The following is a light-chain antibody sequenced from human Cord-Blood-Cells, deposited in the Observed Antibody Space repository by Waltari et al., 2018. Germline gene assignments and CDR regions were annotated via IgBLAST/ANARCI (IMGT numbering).Light chain of an antibody. CDR3: QQYNNWPLT. V-gene: IGKV3-15*01. Sequence: EIVMTQSPATLSVSPGERATLSCRASQSVSSNLAWYQQKPGQAPRLLIYGASTRATGSPARFSGSGSGIEFTLTISSLQSEDFAVYDCQQYNNWPLTFGGGTKVEIK. CDR2: GAS. CDR1: QSVSSN. J-gene: IGKJ4*01.